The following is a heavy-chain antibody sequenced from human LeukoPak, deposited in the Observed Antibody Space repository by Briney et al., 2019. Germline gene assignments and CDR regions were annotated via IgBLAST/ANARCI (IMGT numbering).Heavy chain of an antibody. CDR2: ISGSGGST. J-gene: IGHJ3*02. CDR1: GFTFSSYA. D-gene: IGHD2-15*01. CDR3: AKDLCSGGSCYGGAFDI. V-gene: IGHV3-23*01. Sequence: TGGSLRLSCAASGFTFSSYAMSWVRQAPGKGLEWVSAISGSGGSTYYADSVKGRFTISGDNSKNTLYLQMNSLRAEDTAVYYCAKDLCSGGSCYGGAFDIWGQGTMVTVSS.